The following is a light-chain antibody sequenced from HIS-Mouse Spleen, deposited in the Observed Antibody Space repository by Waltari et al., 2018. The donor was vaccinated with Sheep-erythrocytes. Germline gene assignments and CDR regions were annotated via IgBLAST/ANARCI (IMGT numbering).Light chain of an antibody. V-gene: IGLV2-11*01. CDR3: CSYAGSYNYV. CDR1: SSDVGCYNY. Sequence: QSALTQPRSVSGSPGPSVTISCPGTSSDVGCYNYVSWYQQHPGKAPKLMIYDVSKRPSGVPDRFSGSKSGNTASLTISGLQAEDEADYYCCSYAGSYNYVFGTGTKVTVL. J-gene: IGLJ1*01. CDR2: DVS.